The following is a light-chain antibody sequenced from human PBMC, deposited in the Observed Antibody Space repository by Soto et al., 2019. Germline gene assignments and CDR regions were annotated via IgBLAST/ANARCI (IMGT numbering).Light chain of an antibody. CDR1: QSVGSY. CDR2: DAS. Sequence: EIVLTQSPATLSLSPGERATLSCRASQSVGSYLAWYQQKPGQAPRLLIYDASSRATGIPVRFSGSGSGTDFTLTISSLEPEDFAVYYCQQRSNWPLTFGGGTKVDIK. V-gene: IGKV3-11*01. CDR3: QQRSNWPLT. J-gene: IGKJ4*01.